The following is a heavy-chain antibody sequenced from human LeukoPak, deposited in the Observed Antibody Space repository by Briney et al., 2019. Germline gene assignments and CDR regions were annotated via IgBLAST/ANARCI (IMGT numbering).Heavy chain of an antibody. CDR3: ARRLAVAGRGYYGMDV. D-gene: IGHD6-19*01. V-gene: IGHV5-51*01. J-gene: IGHJ6*02. CDR2: IYPGDSDT. CDR1: GYRFTSYW. Sequence: GESLQISCKGSGYRFTSYWIGWVRQMPGKGLEWMGNIYPGDSDTRYSPPFQGQVTISADKSISTAYLQWSSLKASDTAMYYCARRLAVAGRGYYGMDVWGQGTTVTVSS.